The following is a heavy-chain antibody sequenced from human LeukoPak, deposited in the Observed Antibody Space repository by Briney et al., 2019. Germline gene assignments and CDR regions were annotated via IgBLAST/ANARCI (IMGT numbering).Heavy chain of an antibody. V-gene: IGHV4-59*08. Sequence: TPSETLSLTCAVYGGTFSGYYWSWIRQPPGKGLEWIGYIYYKGISNYNPSLKSRVTISLDTSKSQFSLKLSSVTAADTAVYYCARLVAVTGTVDWFDPWGQGTVVTVSS. CDR2: IYYKGIS. CDR1: GGTFSGYY. J-gene: IGHJ5*02. CDR3: ARLVAVTGTVDWFDP. D-gene: IGHD2-21*02.